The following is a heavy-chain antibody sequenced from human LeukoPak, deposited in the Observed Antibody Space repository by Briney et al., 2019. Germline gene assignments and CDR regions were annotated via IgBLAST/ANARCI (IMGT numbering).Heavy chain of an antibody. CDR1: GFTFSNYA. CDR2: ISGSGGST. J-gene: IGHJ3*02. Sequence: PGGSLRLSCAASGFTFSNYAMSWVRQAPGKGLEWVSTISGSGGSTYYADSVKGRFTVSRDNGKNSLLLQMNSLRAEDTALYYCARGYSRAAFDIWGQGTVVAVSS. V-gene: IGHV3-23*01. D-gene: IGHD2-15*01. CDR3: ARGYSRAAFDI.